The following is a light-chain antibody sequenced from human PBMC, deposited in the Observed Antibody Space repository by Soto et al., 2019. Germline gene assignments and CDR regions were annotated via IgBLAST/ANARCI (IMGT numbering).Light chain of an antibody. V-gene: IGLV1-40*01. Sequence: QSVLTQPPSVSGAPGQRISISCTGSSSNIGAGYDVYWYQHFPGTAPKLLIHGDTTRPSGVPDRFSGSKSGTSASLATTGLQAEDEADYYCLSYDSRLSGSVFGGGTKLTVL. CDR2: GDT. CDR1: SSNIGAGYD. CDR3: LSYDSRLSGSV. J-gene: IGLJ2*01.